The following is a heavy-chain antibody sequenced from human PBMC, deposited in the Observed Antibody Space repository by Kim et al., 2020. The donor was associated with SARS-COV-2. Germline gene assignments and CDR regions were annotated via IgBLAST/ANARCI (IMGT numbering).Heavy chain of an antibody. CDR3: AKDHGYYGSGSYYSY. CDR2: ISGSGGST. CDR1: GFTFSSYA. D-gene: IGHD3-10*01. V-gene: IGHV3-23*01. J-gene: IGHJ4*02. Sequence: GGSLRLSCAASGFTFSSYAMSWVRQAPGKGLEWVSAISGSGGSTYYADSVKGRFTISRDNSKNTLYLQMNSLRAEDTAVYYCAKDHGYYGSGSYYSYWGQGTLVTVSS.